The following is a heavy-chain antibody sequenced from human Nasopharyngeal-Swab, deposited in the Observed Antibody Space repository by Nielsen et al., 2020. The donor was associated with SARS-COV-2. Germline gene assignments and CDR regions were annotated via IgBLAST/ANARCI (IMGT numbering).Heavy chain of an antibody. CDR3: ARQVGYCTNGVCPTYYYYYGMDV. CDR1: GGSISSSSYY. D-gene: IGHD2-8*01. V-gene: IGHV4-39*01. Sequence: SETLSLTCTVSGGSISSSSYYGGWIRQPPGKGLEWIGSIYYSGSTYYNPSLKSRVTISVDTSKNQFSLKLSSVTAADTAVYYCARQVGYCTNGVCPTYYYYYGMDVWGQGTTVTVSS. J-gene: IGHJ6*02. CDR2: IYYSGST.